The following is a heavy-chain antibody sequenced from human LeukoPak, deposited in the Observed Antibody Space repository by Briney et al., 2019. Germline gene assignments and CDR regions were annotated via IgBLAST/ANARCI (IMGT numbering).Heavy chain of an antibody. J-gene: IGHJ1*01. V-gene: IGHV4-59*01. D-gene: IGHD3-22*01. CDR2: VFYSGST. CDR3: ARQEGAVMYDSTEGYFQH. CDR1: GGSISRYY. Sequence: SENLSLTCSVSGGSISRYYWSWIRQPPGKGLEWIGFVFYSGSTNYNPSLKSRVTISVDTSKNQFSLKLSSVTAADTAVYYSARQEGAVMYDSTEGYFQHWGQGTLVTVSS.